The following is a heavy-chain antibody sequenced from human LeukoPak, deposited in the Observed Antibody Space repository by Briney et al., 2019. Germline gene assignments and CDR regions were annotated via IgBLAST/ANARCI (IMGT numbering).Heavy chain of an antibody. CDR2: IIPIFGTA. CDR3: ASWSPGIADY. CDR1: GGTFSSYA. V-gene: IGHV1-69*13. D-gene: IGHD6-13*01. Sequence: GASVKVSCKASGGTFSSYAISWVRQALGQGLEWMGGIIPIFGTANYAQKFQGRVTITADESTSTAYMELSSLRSEDTAVYYCASWSPGIADYWGQGTLVTVSS. J-gene: IGHJ4*02.